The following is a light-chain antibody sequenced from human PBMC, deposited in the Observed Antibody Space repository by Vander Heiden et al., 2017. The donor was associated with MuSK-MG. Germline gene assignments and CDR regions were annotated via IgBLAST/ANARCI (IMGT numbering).Light chain of an antibody. CDR1: QDINNY. CDR2: AAS. Sequence: DIQLTQSPSFLSASVGDRVTIACRASQDINNYLAWYQKKPGEAPKLLIYAASTLRGGVPSRFSGSGSGTEFTLTISSLQSEDFATYYCQQLMNDPLTFGGGTRVEIK. J-gene: IGKJ4*01. CDR3: QQLMNDPLT. V-gene: IGKV1-9*01.